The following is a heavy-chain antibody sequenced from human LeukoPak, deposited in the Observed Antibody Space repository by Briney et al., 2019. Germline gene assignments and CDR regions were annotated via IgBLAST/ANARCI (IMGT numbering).Heavy chain of an antibody. Sequence: GGSLRLSCAASGFTFSNYAMNWVRQAPGKGLEWVSYITDSGSTIYYADSVKGRFTISRDNAKNSLFLQMNSLRAEDTAVYYCARGEVVTASLPDYFYYYMDVWGKGTTVTISS. V-gene: IGHV3-48*03. CDR1: GFTFSNYA. CDR2: ITDSGSTI. D-gene: IGHD2-21*02. CDR3: ARGEVVTASLPDYFYYYMDV. J-gene: IGHJ6*03.